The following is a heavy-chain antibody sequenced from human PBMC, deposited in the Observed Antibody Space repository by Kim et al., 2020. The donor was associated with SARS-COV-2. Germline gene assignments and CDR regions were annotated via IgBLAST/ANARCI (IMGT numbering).Heavy chain of an antibody. CDR2: IKQDGGET. Sequence: LSLTCAASGFTFSNFWMHWVRQAPGKGLEWVANIKQDGGETHFVDSVKGRFIISRDNAKNSLYLQMNNLRAEDTAVYYCARGGAVANTVGASWGQGT. D-gene: IGHD6-19*01. J-gene: IGHJ4*02. V-gene: IGHV3-7*03. CDR1: GFTFSNFW. CDR3: ARGGAVANTVGAS.